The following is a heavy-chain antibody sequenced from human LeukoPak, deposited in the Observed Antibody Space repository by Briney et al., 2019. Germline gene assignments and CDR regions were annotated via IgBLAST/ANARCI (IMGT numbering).Heavy chain of an antibody. CDR2: IDPSDSYT. CDR3: ARQGGDIVVVPAALS. V-gene: IGHV5-10-1*01. D-gene: IGHD2-2*01. Sequence: GESLKISCKGSGYNFSNYWIAWVRQMPGKGLEWMGRIDPSDSYTNYSPSFQGHVTISADKSISTAYLQWSSLKASDTAMYYCARQGGDIVVVPAALSWGQRTLVTVSS. J-gene: IGHJ4*02. CDR1: GYNFSNYW.